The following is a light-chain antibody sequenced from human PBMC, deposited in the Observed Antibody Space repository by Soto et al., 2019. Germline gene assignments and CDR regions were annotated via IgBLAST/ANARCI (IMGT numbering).Light chain of an antibody. J-gene: IGKJ1*01. Sequence: EIAMTPSPTTLCACLGARAIHTCRASRSFSTNLARYQHKPGQGPRLLVYGASTRATGIPARFSGSGSGTEFTSTISSLQPDDSATYYCQHYSLYSPWTFGQGTKVDIK. CDR2: GAS. CDR1: RSFSTN. CDR3: QHYSLYSPWT. V-gene: IGKV3-15*01.